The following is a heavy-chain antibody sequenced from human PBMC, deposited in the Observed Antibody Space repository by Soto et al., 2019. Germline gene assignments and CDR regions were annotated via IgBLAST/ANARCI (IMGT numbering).Heavy chain of an antibody. CDR2: ISGSGSHT. J-gene: IGHJ3*01. D-gene: IGHD3-3*01. V-gene: IGHV3-23*01. CDR1: GFAFGSEA. Sequence: EVQLLESGGGLVQPGGSLRLSCAASGFAFGSEAMSWVRQAPGKGLEWVATISGSGSHTYYAASVKGRFTISRDNSKNTVSLQMNRLTAADTPTYYCAKDPNYDFWSGYDNKDAFDVWGQGTMVTVSS. CDR3: AKDPNYDFWSGYDNKDAFDV.